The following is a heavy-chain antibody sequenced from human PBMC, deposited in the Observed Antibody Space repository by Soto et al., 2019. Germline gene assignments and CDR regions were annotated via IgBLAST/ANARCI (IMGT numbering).Heavy chain of an antibody. J-gene: IGHJ6*02. CDR3: ARDGAARYYFYGMDV. V-gene: IGHV3-21*01. CDR1: GFTFSSYS. CDR2: ISSSSSYI. D-gene: IGHD6-6*01. Sequence: EVQLVESGGGLVKPGGSLRLSCAASGFTFSSYSMNWVRQAPGKGLEWVSSISSSSSYIYYADSVKGRFTISRDNAKNSLYLQMNSLRAADAAVYYCARDGAARYYFYGMDVWGQGTTVTVSS.